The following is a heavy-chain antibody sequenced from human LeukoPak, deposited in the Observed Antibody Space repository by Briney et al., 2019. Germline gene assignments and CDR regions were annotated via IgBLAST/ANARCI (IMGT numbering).Heavy chain of an antibody. CDR1: GFTFSSYS. J-gene: IGHJ4*02. CDR2: ISSSSSYI. Sequence: GGSLRLSCAASGFTFSSYSMSGVRQAPGKGLEWVSSISSSSSYIYYADSVKGRFTISRDNAKNSLYLQMNSLRAEDTAVYYCARVGSRGWYYFDFWGQGTLVTVSS. D-gene: IGHD6-19*01. CDR3: ARVGSRGWYYFDF. V-gene: IGHV3-21*01.